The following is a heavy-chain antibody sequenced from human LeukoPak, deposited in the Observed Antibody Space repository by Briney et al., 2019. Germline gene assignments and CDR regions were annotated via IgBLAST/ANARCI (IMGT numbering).Heavy chain of an antibody. Sequence: SVKVSCKASGFTFSTSAVQWVRQARGQRFEWIGWIGVGSGKTNYAERFQERVIITRDMSTSTAYMELSSLRSEDTAVYYCAADHDYSLSYDSYGPLDAWGQGTLVTVSS. CDR1: GFTFSTSA. D-gene: IGHD4-11*01. CDR2: IGVGSGKT. J-gene: IGHJ5*02. V-gene: IGHV1-58*01. CDR3: AADHDYSLSYDSYGPLDA.